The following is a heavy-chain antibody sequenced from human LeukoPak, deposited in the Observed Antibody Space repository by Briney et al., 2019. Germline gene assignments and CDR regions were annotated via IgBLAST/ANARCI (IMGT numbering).Heavy chain of an antibody. CDR1: GYTFTSFG. D-gene: IGHD1-26*01. Sequence: PGASVKVSCKASGYTFTSFGISWVRQAPGQGPEWMGWISAYDGKTNYALKLQDRLNMTTDTSTSTAYMDLRSLRSDDTAVYYCARNQYSGSYSPRDGMDVWGKGTTVTVSS. V-gene: IGHV1-18*01. J-gene: IGHJ6*04. CDR2: ISAYDGKT. CDR3: ARNQYSGSYSPRDGMDV.